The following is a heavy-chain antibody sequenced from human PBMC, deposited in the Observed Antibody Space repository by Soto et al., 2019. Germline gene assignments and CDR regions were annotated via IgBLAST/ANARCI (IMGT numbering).Heavy chain of an antibody. J-gene: IGHJ5*02. V-gene: IGHV4-59*08. D-gene: IGHD4-4*01. CDR2: IHYSGST. Sequence: QVQLQESGPGLVQPSETLSLTCTVSGGSITGYYWSWIRQPPGKGPAWIGNIHYSGSTNYNPSLKGRLTISLDPSTSRFSLRLRSVTAAETAVYYCARHSYYSSPLRFDPWGQGTLVTVSS. CDR1: GGSITGYY. CDR3: ARHSYYSSPLRFDP.